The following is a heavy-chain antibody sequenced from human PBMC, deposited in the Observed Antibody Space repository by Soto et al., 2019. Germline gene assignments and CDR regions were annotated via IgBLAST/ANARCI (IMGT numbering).Heavy chain of an antibody. CDR2: ISAYNGNT. Sequence: ASVKVSCKASGYTFTSYGISWVRQAPGQGLEWMGWISAYNGNTNYAQKLQGRVTMTTDTSTSTAYMELRSLRSDDTAVYCCARDEGTAMVPSNWFDPWGQGTLVTVSS. CDR1: GYTFTSYG. V-gene: IGHV1-18*01. J-gene: IGHJ5*02. D-gene: IGHD5-18*01. CDR3: ARDEGTAMVPSNWFDP.